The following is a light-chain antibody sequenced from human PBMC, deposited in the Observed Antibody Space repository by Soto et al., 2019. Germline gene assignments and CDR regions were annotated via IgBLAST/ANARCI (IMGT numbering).Light chain of an antibody. V-gene: IGKV3-15*01. CDR1: QSISDT. CDR2: SAS. Sequence: EIVMTQSPATLSVSPGGRATLSCRASQSISDTLAWYQQKPGQAPRLLIYSASRRATGFPARFSGSGSGTDFTLTISSLQSEDCAVYYCQQYNNWPWTFGQGTKVEIK. J-gene: IGKJ1*01. CDR3: QQYNNWPWT.